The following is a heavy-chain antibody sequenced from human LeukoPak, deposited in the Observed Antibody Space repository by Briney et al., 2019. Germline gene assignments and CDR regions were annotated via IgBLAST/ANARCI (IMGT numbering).Heavy chain of an antibody. J-gene: IGHJ6*03. CDR2: IYYSGST. CDR1: GGSISSSSYY. CDR3: ARHTLGDIVVVPAARPNYYYYMDV. V-gene: IGHV4-39*01. Sequence: PSETLSLTCTVSGGSISSSSYYWGWIRQPPGKGLEWIGSIYYSGSTYYNPSRKSRVTISVDTSKNQFSLKLSSVTAADTAVYYCARHTLGDIVVVPAARPNYYYYMDVWGKGTTVTVSS. D-gene: IGHD2-2*01.